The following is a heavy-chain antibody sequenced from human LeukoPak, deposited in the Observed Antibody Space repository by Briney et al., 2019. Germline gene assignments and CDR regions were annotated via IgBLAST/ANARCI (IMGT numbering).Heavy chain of an antibody. V-gene: IGHV3-74*01. CDR3: AKGGATVIDY. J-gene: IGHJ4*02. Sequence: GGSLRLSCAASGFTFSNYWMHWVRQAPGKGLVWVSRINSDGSSTTSAASVKGRFTISRDNAKNTLYLQMNSLSAEDTAVYYCAKGGATVIDYWGQGTLVTVSS. CDR2: INSDGSST. D-gene: IGHD4-17*01. CDR1: GFTFSNYW.